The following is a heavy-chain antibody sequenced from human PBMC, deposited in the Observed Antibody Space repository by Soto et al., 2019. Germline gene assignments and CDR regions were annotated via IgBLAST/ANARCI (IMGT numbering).Heavy chain of an antibody. CDR3: AKDYLLGWHVSYVDY. Sequence: QVQLVESGGGVVQPGRSLRLSCAASGITFSRNGLQWDRQATGKGLEGVAVISPDGSNKYYADSVKGRFTITRDSSKNTRYLQMNSQRVEETAVYYCAKDYLLGWHVSYVDYWGQGTLVTVSS. CDR2: ISPDGSNK. J-gene: IGHJ4*02. V-gene: IGHV3-30*18. CDR1: GITFSRNG. D-gene: IGHD6-19*01.